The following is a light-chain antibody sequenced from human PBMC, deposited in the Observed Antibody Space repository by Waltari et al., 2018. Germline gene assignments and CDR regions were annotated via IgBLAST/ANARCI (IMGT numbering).Light chain of an antibody. CDR2: AAS. Sequence: DMEVTQSPSSLSASVGDRVTITCRASQKININLNWYQQKPGKAPILLIYAASTLQIGVPSRFSGSGSWTDFTLSVSSLQPEDFATYYRQQTYTSPWVFGQGTRVEIK. V-gene: IGKV1-39*01. CDR3: QQTYTSPWV. CDR1: QKININ. J-gene: IGKJ1*01.